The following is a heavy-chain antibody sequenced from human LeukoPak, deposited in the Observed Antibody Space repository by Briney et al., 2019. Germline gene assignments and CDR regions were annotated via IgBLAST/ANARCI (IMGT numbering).Heavy chain of an antibody. CDR3: TTDDSSTWPHAHFDY. CDR2: IKSQTAGGTT. D-gene: IGHD6-13*01. J-gene: IGHJ4*02. V-gene: IGHV3-15*01. CDR1: GFTLSNAW. Sequence: PGGSPRLSCAAFGFTLSNAWMSWVRPAPGKGRELVGRIKSQTAGGTTDYAAPVKGRFTISRDDSKNTLYLQMNSLKTEDTAVYYCTTDDSSTWPHAHFDYWGQGTLVTVSS.